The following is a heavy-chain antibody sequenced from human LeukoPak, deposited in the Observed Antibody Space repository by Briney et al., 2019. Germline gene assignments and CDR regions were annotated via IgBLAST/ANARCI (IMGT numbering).Heavy chain of an antibody. CDR1: GFTVSSNY. V-gene: IGHV3-30-3*01. CDR3: ASGGYIVATILFDS. D-gene: IGHD5-12*01. CDR2: ISYDGSNK. J-gene: IGHJ4*02. Sequence: GGSLRLSCAASGFTVSSNYMSWVRQAPGKGLEWVAVISYDGSNKYYADSVKGRFTISRDNSKNTLYLQMNSLRAEDTAVYYCASGGYIVATILFDSWGQGTLVTVSS.